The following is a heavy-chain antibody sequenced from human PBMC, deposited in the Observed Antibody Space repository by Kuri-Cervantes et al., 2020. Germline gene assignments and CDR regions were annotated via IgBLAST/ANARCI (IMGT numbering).Heavy chain of an antibody. Sequence: SVKVSCKASGFTFTNSAVQWVRQARGQRLEWIGWIVVGSGSTNYAQKFQERVTITRDMSTSTAYMEVRSLRSDDTAVYYCARLLWFGELSVHYYYYMDVWGEGTTVTVSS. D-gene: IGHD3-10*01. CDR3: ARLLWFGELSVHYYYYMDV. CDR1: GFTFTNSA. V-gene: IGHV1-58*01. CDR2: IVVGSGST. J-gene: IGHJ6*03.